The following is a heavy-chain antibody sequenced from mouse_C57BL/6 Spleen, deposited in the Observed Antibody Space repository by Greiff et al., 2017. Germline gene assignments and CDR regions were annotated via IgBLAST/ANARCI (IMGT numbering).Heavy chain of an antibody. CDR1: GYTFTSYW. V-gene: IGHV1-64*01. J-gene: IGHJ3*01. CDR3: AVYDGYFFAY. Sequence: QVQLKQPGAELVKPGASVKLSCKASGYTFTSYWMHWVKQRPGQGLEWIGMIHPNSGSTNYNEKFKSKATLTVDKSSSTAYMQLSSLTSEDSAVYYCAVYDGYFFAYWGQGTLVTVSA. CDR2: IHPNSGST. D-gene: IGHD2-3*01.